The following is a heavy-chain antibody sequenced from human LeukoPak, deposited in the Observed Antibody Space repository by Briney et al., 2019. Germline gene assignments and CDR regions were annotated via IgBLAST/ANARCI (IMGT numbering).Heavy chain of an antibody. CDR1: GGTFSSYA. V-gene: IGHV1-69*13. Sequence: ASVKVSCKASGGTFSSYAISWVRQAPGQGLEWMGGIIPIFGTANYAQKFQGRVTITADESTSTAYMELSSLRSEDTAVYYCARDTLYYYDSSGYYPDAFDIWGQGTMVTVSS. D-gene: IGHD3-22*01. CDR3: ARDTLYYYDSSGYYPDAFDI. J-gene: IGHJ3*02. CDR2: IIPIFGTA.